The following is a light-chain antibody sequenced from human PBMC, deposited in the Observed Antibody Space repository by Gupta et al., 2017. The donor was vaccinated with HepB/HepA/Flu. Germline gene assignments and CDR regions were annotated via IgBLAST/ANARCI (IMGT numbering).Light chain of an antibody. J-gene: IGKJ2*01. Sequence: DIVMTQSPDSLPVSLGERATINCKSSQSVLYSSNNKNYLAWYQQRPGQPPKLLIYWASTRESPVPDRFSGSGSGTAFTRTIMSIPADDVTVYYCHQEFTTRSTLGPGTKLEIK. CDR1: QSVLYSSNNKNY. V-gene: IGKV4-1*01. CDR3: HQEFTTRST. CDR2: WAS.